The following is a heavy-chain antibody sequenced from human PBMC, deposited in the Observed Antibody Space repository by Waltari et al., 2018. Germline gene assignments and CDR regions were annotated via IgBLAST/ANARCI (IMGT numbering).Heavy chain of an antibody. CDR3: ARDKKPATPLYYYYGMDV. CDR2: IIPIFGTA. V-gene: IGHV1-69*05. Sequence: QVQLVQSGAEVKKPGSSVKVSCKASGGTFSSYAISWVRQAPGQGLEWMGGIIPIFGTANYAQKFQGRVTITTDESTSTAYMELSSLRSEDTAVYYCARDKKPATPLYYYYGMDVWGQGTTVTVSS. J-gene: IGHJ6*02. CDR1: GGTFSSYA.